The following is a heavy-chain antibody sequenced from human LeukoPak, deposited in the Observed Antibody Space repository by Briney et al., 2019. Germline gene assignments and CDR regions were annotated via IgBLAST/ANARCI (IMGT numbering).Heavy chain of an antibody. Sequence: GGSLTLSCAASGFTFSRYWMTWVRQSPGKGLEWVANINQDGSEKYYGDSVTGRFTISRDNAENSLFLQMNSLRADDTAVNYCARAREAPANVFPDHWGQGVVVTVSS. CDR3: ARAREAPANVFPDH. CDR1: GFTFSRYW. CDR2: INQDGSEK. V-gene: IGHV3-7*01. J-gene: IGHJ4*02. D-gene: IGHD2-15*01.